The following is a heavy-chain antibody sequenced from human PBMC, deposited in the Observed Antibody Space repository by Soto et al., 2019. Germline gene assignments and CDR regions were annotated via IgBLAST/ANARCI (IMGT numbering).Heavy chain of an antibody. CDR2: ISYDGINK. J-gene: IGHJ4*02. CDR3: GAGQYFSDY. V-gene: IGHV3-30*03. CDR1: GFSFTNYG. Sequence: QVQLVESGGGEVQPGKSLRLSCAASGFSFTNYGMHWVRQAPGKGLECVALISYDGINKYYADSVKGRFTISRDNYKKTLYMQMNSLRPEETAVYYCGAGQYFSDYWGQGTLVSVSS. D-gene: IGHD6-13*01.